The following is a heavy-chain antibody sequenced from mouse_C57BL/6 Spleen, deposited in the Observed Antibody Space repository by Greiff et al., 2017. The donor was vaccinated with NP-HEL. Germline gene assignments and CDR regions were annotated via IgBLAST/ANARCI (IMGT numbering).Heavy chain of an antibody. CDR3: ARRRGVNDY. D-gene: IGHD2-2*01. CDR2: IDPSDSYT. CDR1: GYTFTSYW. Sequence: VQLQQPGAELVKPGASVKLSCKASGYTFTSYWMQWVKQRPGQGLEWIGEIDPSDSYTNYNQKFKGKATLTVDTSSSTAYMQLSSLTSEDSAVYYCARRRGVNDYWGQGTTLTVSS. V-gene: IGHV1-50*01. J-gene: IGHJ2*01.